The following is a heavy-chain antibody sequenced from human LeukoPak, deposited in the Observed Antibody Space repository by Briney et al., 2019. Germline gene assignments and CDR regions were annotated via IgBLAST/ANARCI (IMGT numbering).Heavy chain of an antibody. D-gene: IGHD5-12*01. CDR1: GYSFNTYW. V-gene: IGHV5-51*01. J-gene: IGHJ4*02. CDR3: ARRQAVATLGEFDY. CDR2: IYPGDSNT. Sequence: GESLKISCKGSGYSFNTYWIGWVRQLPGKGLEWMGIIYPGDSNTRYSPSFQGQVTISADKSISTAYLQWSSLKASDTAMYYCARRQAVATLGEFDYWGQGTLVTVSS.